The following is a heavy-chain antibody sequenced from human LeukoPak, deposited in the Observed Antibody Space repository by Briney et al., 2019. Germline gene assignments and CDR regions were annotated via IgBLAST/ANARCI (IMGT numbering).Heavy chain of an antibody. J-gene: IGHJ4*02. V-gene: IGHV4-39*01. CDR3: ARRKEMAPTIFDY. D-gene: IGHD5-24*01. Sequence: SETLSLTCTVSGGSITSSSYYWSWIRQPPGKGLEWIGSIYYSGSTYYNPSLKSRVTISVDTSKNQFSLKLSSVTAADTAVYYCARRKEMAPTIFDYWGQGTLVTVSS. CDR1: GGSITSSSYY. CDR2: IYYSGST.